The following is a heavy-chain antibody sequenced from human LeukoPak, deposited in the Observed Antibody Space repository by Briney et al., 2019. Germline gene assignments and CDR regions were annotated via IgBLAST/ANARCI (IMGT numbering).Heavy chain of an antibody. CDR2: ISSDGTTT. CDR3: ARGTGYAVFDI. V-gene: IGHV3-74*01. CDR1: GFIFSSYW. J-gene: IGHJ3*02. Sequence: PGGSLRLSCAASGFIFSSYWMHWVRQAPRKGLVWVSRISSDGTTTTYADSVKGRFTISRDNARNTLYLQMNSLRAEDTAVYYCARGTGYAVFDIWGQGTMVTVSS. D-gene: IGHD5-12*01.